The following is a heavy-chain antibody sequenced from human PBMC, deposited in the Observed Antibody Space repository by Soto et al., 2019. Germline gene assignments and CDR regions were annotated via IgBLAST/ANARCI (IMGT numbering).Heavy chain of an antibody. CDR3: ARDVVVNAIYGMDV. CDR2: ISSSSSHI. CDR1: VFTFSIYS. Sequence: RGSLVLCCASSVFTFSIYSMNWVRQAPGKGLELVSSISSSSSHIYYADSVKGRFTISRDNAKNSLYLQMNSLRAEDTAVYYCARDVVVNAIYGMDVWGQGTTVTVSS. V-gene: IGHV3-21*01. D-gene: IGHD2-21*01. J-gene: IGHJ6*01.